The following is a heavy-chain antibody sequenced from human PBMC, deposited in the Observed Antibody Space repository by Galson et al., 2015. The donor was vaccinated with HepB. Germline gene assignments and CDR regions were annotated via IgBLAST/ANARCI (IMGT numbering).Heavy chain of an antibody. CDR3: ARGNQVMGAFDI. V-gene: IGHV3-30-3*01. D-gene: IGHD2-8*01. CDR1: GFTFSSYA. J-gene: IGHJ3*02. Sequence: SLRLSCAASGFTFSSYAMHWVRQAPGKGLEWVAVISYDGSNKYYADSVKGRFTISRDNSKNTLYLQMNSLRAEDTAVYYCARGNQVMGAFDIWGQGTMVTVSS. CDR2: ISYDGSNK.